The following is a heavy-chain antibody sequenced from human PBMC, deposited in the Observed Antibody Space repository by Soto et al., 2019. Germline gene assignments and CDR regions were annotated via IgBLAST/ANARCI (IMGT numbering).Heavy chain of an antibody. Sequence: SETLSLTCTVSGGSISSYYWSWIRQPPGKGLEWIGYIYYSGSTNYNPSLKSRVTISVDTSRNQFSLKLSSVTAADTAVYYCARDRGYSYGYFDYWGQGTLVTVSS. CDR1: GGSISSYY. D-gene: IGHD5-18*01. J-gene: IGHJ4*02. CDR3: ARDRGYSYGYFDY. CDR2: IYYSGST. V-gene: IGHV4-59*01.